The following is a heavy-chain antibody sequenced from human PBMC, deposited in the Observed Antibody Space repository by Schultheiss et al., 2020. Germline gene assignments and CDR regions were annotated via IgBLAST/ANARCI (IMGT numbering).Heavy chain of an antibody. CDR1: GGTFSSYA. Sequence: GESLKISCKASGGTFSSYAISWVRQAPGQGLEWMGGINPNSGGTNYAQKFQGRVTMTRDTSISTAYMELSRLRSDDTAVYYCAREEQWLFTDLDYWGQGTLVTVSS. CDR3: AREEQWLFTDLDY. J-gene: IGHJ4*02. V-gene: IGHV1-2*02. CDR2: INPNSGGT. D-gene: IGHD6-19*01.